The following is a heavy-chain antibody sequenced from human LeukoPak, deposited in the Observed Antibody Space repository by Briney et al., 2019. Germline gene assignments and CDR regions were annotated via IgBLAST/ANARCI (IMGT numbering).Heavy chain of an antibody. Sequence: GGSLRLSCAASGFTFSSYGMHWVRQAPGKGLEWVAVISYDGSNKYYADSVKGRFTISRDNSKNTLYLQMNSLRAEDTAVYYCAKGDRNGDYWGQGTLVTVSS. J-gene: IGHJ4*02. D-gene: IGHD1-14*01. CDR3: AKGDRNGDY. V-gene: IGHV3-30*18. CDR2: ISYDGSNK. CDR1: GFTFSSYG.